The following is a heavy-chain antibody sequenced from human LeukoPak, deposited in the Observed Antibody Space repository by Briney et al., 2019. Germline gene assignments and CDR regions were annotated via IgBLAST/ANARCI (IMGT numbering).Heavy chain of an antibody. Sequence: GGSLRLSCAASGFTFSSSGMHWVRQAPGKGLEWVAFIRYDGSNKYYADSVKGRFTISRDNSKNTLYLQMNSLRAEDTAVYYCAKDAPPYCSSTSCFGYRGQGTLVTVSS. J-gene: IGHJ4*02. CDR2: IRYDGSNK. V-gene: IGHV3-30*02. CDR1: GFTFSSSG. CDR3: AKDAPPYCSSTSCFGY. D-gene: IGHD2-2*01.